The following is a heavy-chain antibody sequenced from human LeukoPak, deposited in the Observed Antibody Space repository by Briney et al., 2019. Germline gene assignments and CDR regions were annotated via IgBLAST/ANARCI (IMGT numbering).Heavy chain of an antibody. CDR2: INPNSGGT. CDR3: ARTMTTSDYGMDV. Sequence: ASVKVSCKASGYTFTGYYMHWVRQAPGQGLEWMGWINPNSGGTNYAQKFQGRVTMTRDTPISTAYMELSRLRSDDTAVYYCARTMTTSDYGMDVWGQGTTVTVSS. D-gene: IGHD4-11*01. CDR1: GYTFTGYY. V-gene: IGHV1-2*02. J-gene: IGHJ6*02.